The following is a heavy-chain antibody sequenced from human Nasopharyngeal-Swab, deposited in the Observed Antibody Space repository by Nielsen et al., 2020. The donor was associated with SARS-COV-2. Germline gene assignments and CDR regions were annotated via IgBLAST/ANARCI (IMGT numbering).Heavy chain of an antibody. CDR2: ISSSSSYT. V-gene: IGHV3-11*03. Sequence: GGSLRLSCAASGFTFSDYYMSWIRQAPGKGLEWVSYISSSSSYTNYADSVKGRFTISRDNAKNSLYLQMNSLRSEDTAVYYCARPNQKSGYSYGYGYYYYMDVWGKGTTVTVSS. J-gene: IGHJ6*03. CDR1: GFTFSDYY. D-gene: IGHD5-18*01. CDR3: ARPNQKSGYSYGYGYYYYMDV.